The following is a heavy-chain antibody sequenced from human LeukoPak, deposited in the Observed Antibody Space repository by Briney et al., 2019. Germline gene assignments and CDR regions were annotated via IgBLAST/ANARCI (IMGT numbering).Heavy chain of an antibody. CDR2: ISYSGRT. Sequence: PSETLSLTCTVSGVSISSGGYFWSWIRQLPGKGLEWIGYISYSGRTYYNVSLKSRVTISVDTSKNHFSLKVNSVTAADTAVYYCARDVLVTASPDAFDIWGHGTLVTVSS. CDR1: GVSISSGGYF. D-gene: IGHD2-21*02. V-gene: IGHV4-31*03. CDR3: ARDVLVTASPDAFDI. J-gene: IGHJ3*02.